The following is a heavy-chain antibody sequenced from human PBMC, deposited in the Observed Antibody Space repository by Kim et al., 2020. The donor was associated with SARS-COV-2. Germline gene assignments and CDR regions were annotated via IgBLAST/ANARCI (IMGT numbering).Heavy chain of an antibody. CDR3: ARDEDSSGWKKNYYYYYGMDV. D-gene: IGHD6-19*01. CDR2: ISAYNGNT. V-gene: IGHV1-18*01. CDR1: GYTFTSYG. J-gene: IGHJ6*02. Sequence: ASVKVSCKASGYTFTSYGISWVRQAPGQGLEWIGWISAYNGNTNYAHKLQGRVTMTTDTSTSTAYMELRSLRSDDTAVYYCARDEDSSGWKKNYYYYYGMDVWGQGTTVTVSS.